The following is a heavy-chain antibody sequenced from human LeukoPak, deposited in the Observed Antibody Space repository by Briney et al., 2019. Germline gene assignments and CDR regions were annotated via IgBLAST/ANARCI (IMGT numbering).Heavy chain of an antibody. Sequence: PGGSLRLSCAASGLTSSMPPMDWVRQAPGKGLEWVAFIQNDGNSKNYADSVRGRFTIFRDNAKDSVYLQMNSLRAEDSATYYCVREGFYFFDFWGQGTLVTVSS. CDR2: IQNDGNSK. CDR3: VREGFYFFDF. J-gene: IGHJ4*01. CDR1: GLTSSMPP. V-gene: IGHV3-30*02.